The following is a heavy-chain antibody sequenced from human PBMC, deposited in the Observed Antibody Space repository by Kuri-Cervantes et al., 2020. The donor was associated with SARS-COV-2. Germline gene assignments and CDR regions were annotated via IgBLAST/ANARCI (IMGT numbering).Heavy chain of an antibody. J-gene: IGHJ3*02. CDR2: IEYDGSSK. CDR3: ARDPSQGRADI. CDR1: GFSFSAYG. V-gene: IGHV3-30*03. Sequence: GESLKISCAASGFSFSAYGMYWVRQAPGKGLEWVAFIEYDGSSKYYADSVTGRFTVSRDNSKNTLFLQMNSLRAEDTAVYYCARDPSQGRADIWGQGTMVTVSS.